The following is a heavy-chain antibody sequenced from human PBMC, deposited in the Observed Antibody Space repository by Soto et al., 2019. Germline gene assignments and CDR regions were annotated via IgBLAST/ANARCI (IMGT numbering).Heavy chain of an antibody. CDR1: GYTFTTYT. Sequence: ASVKVSCKASGYTFTTYTMNWVRQAPGQRLEWMGWINPVNGNTKSSQEFQDRVIITRDTSASTAYMELRSLRSEDTAVYYCARGIATGQLDPWGQGTLVTVSS. CDR2: INPVNGNT. D-gene: IGHD6-13*01. V-gene: IGHV1-3*01. J-gene: IGHJ5*02. CDR3: ARGIATGQLDP.